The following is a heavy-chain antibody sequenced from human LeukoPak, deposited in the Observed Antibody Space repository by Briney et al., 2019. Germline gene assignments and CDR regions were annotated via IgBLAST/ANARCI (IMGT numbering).Heavy chain of an antibody. J-gene: IGHJ4*02. D-gene: IGHD3-22*01. V-gene: IGHV4-59*01. CDR1: GGSISSYY. CDR3: ARTDNSGYSDY. CDR2: IYTSGST. Sequence: MSSETLSLTCTVSGGSISSYYWNWIRQPPGKGLEWIGCIYTSGSTNYNPSLKSRVTISVDTSKNQFSLKLSSVTAADTAVYYCARTDNSGYSDYWGQGTLATVSS.